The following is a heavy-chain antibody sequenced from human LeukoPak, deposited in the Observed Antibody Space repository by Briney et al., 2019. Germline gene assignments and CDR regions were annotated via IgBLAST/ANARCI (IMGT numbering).Heavy chain of an antibody. V-gene: IGHV1-69*05. J-gene: IGHJ4*02. Sequence: GSSVKVSCKASGGTFSSYAISWVRQAPGQGPEWMGGIIPIFGTANYAQKFQGRVTITTDESTSTAYMELSSLRSEDTAVYYCARGDDFSSFVGYWGQGTLVTVSS. CDR3: ARGDDFSSFVGY. CDR2: IIPIFGTA. CDR1: GGTFSSYA. D-gene: IGHD3-3*01.